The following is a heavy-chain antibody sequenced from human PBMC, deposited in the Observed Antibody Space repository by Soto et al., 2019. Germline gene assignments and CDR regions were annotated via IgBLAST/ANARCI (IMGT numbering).Heavy chain of an antibody. CDR3: ARESRDGSGIGWFDP. J-gene: IGHJ5*02. V-gene: IGHV4-31*03. CDR1: GGSISSGGYY. D-gene: IGHD3-10*01. CDR2: IYYSGST. Sequence: QVQLQESGPGLVKPSQTLSLTCTVSGGSISSGGYYWSWIRQHPGKGLEWIGYIYYSGSTYYNPSRKSRVTISVDTSKNQFSLKLSSVTAADTAVYYCARESRDGSGIGWFDPWGQGTLVTVSS.